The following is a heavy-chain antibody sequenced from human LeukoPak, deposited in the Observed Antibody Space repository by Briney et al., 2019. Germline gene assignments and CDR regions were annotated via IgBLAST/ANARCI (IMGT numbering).Heavy chain of an antibody. J-gene: IGHJ4*02. D-gene: IGHD1-26*01. CDR3: ARGGSSPLVN. V-gene: IGHV1-69*13. Sequence: GASVKVSCKASGGTFSSYAISWVRQAPGQGLEWMGGIIPIFGTANYAQKFQGRVTITADESTSTAYMELSSLRSDDTAVYYCARGGSSPLVNWGQGTLVTVSS. CDR1: GGTFSSYA. CDR2: IIPIFGTA.